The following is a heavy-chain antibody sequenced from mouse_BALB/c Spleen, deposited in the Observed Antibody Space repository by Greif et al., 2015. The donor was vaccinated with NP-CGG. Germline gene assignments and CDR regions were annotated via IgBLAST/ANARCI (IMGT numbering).Heavy chain of an antibody. CDR2: IWSGGST. CDR3: ARNFGTAWFAY. Sequence: VKVVESGPGLVQPSQSLSITCTVSGFSLTSYGVHWVRQSPGKGLEWLGVIWSGGSTDYNAALISRLSISKDNSKSQVFFKMNGLQANDTAIYYCARNFGTAWFAYWGQGTLVTVSA. D-gene: IGHD3-1*01. V-gene: IGHV2-2*02. CDR1: GFSLTSYG. J-gene: IGHJ3*01.